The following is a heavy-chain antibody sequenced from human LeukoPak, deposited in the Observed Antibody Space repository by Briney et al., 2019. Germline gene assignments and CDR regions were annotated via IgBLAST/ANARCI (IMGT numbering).Heavy chain of an antibody. J-gene: IGHJ3*02. Sequence: SETLSLTCTVSGGSISSYYWSWIRQPPGKGLEWIGYIYYSGSTNYNPSLKSRVTISVDTSKNQFSLKLSSVTAADTAVYYCARDAYYYDSSGYIGAFDIWAKGQWSPSLQ. D-gene: IGHD3-22*01. CDR3: ARDAYYYDSSGYIGAFDI. CDR1: GGSISSYY. V-gene: IGHV4-59*01. CDR2: IYYSGST.